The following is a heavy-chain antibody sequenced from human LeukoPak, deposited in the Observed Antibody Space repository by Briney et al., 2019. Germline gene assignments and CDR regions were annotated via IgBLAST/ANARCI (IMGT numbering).Heavy chain of an antibody. J-gene: IGHJ4*02. D-gene: IGHD6-13*01. CDR3: ARSPRYSRLNRG. Sequence: PGGSVRLSCATSGFTFSTYSMLWVRRAPGKGREWVSSISSRSSYIYYTDSVKGRFTISRDNAKNSLYLQINSLRAEDTALYYCARSPRYSRLNRGWGQGTLVSVSS. V-gene: IGHV3-21*01. CDR1: GFTFSTYS. CDR2: ISSRSSYI.